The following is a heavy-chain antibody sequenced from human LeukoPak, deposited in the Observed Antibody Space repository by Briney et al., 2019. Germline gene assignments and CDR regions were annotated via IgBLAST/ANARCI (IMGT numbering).Heavy chain of an antibody. D-gene: IGHD2-2*01. CDR1: GFTFSNYW. CDR3: ARERIGYCSRTSCYLERHYYYMDV. V-gene: IGHV3-7*01. J-gene: IGHJ6*03. CDR2: IQQDGSEK. Sequence: PGGSLRLSCVASGFTFSNYWMSWVRQAPGKGLEWVANIQQDGSEKYYVDSVKGRFTISRDNAKNSLYLQMNSLRAEDTAVYYCARERIGYCSRTSCYLERHYYYMDVWGKGTTVTVSS.